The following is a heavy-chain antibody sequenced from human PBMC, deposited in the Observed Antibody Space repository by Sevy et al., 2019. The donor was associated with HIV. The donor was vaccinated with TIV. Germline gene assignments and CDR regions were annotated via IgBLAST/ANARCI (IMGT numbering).Heavy chain of an antibody. J-gene: IGHJ4*02. V-gene: IGHV3-30*04. Sequence: GGSLRLSCVASGFTFPIYSVVWVRRAPGKGLECLTLISYDGNNRYYADSVKGRFTISRDNSNNILYLQMTSLRVEDTALYFCARVAVEYCTNDCYHRFDHWGLGTLVTVSS. CDR2: ISYDGNNR. CDR3: ARVAVEYCTNDCYHRFDH. D-gene: IGHD2-8*01. CDR1: GFTFPIYS.